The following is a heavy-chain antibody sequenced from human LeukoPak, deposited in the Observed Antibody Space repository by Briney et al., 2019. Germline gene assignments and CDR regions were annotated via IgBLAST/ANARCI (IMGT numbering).Heavy chain of an antibody. D-gene: IGHD5-12*01. Sequence: GGTLRLSCAASGFTFSSYEMNWVRQATGKGLEWVSYISSSGSTIYYADSVKGRFTISRDNAKNSLYLQMNSLRAEDTAVYYCARDRIVATINDAFDIWGQGTMVTVSS. V-gene: IGHV3-48*03. CDR1: GFTFSSYE. CDR3: ARDRIVATINDAFDI. J-gene: IGHJ3*02. CDR2: ISSSGSTI.